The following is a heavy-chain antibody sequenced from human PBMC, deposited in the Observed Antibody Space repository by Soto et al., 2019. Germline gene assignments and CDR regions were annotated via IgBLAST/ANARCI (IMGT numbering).Heavy chain of an antibody. CDR1: GYTLTELS. D-gene: IGHD2-8*01. Sequence: GASVKVSCKVSGYTLTELSMHWVRQAPGKGLEWMGGFDPEDGETIYAQKFQGRVTMTEDTSTDTAYMELSSLRSEDTAVYYCATDANGVVTGNQFFDYYYGMDVWGQGTTVTVSS. V-gene: IGHV1-24*01. J-gene: IGHJ6*02. CDR2: FDPEDGET. CDR3: ATDANGVVTGNQFFDYYYGMDV.